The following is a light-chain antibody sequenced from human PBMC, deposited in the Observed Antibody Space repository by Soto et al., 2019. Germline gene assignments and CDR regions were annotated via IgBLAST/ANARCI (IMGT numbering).Light chain of an antibody. J-gene: IGKJ2*01. CDR3: NQYGSSPPYI. CDR1: QSVSSTY. CDR2: GAS. Sequence: EMVLTQSPGTLSLSPGERATLSCRASQSVSSTYLAWYQQKPGQAPRLLIYGASSRSTGIPDRFSGSGSGTDFTLTVSKLEPEDFAVYYCNQYGSSPPYIFGQGTRREIK. V-gene: IGKV3-20*01.